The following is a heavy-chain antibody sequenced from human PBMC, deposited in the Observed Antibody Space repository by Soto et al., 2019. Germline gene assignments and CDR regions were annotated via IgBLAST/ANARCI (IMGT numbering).Heavy chain of an antibody. Sequence: GGSLRLSCAASGFTFSSYAMSWVRQAPGKGLEWVSAISGSGGRTYYGDSVKGRLTISRDNSKNTLYLQMNSLRAEDTAVYYCAKDSFRSIGIAVAGTNCFDIWGQGTMVTVSS. V-gene: IGHV3-23*01. CDR1: GFTFSSYA. CDR2: ISGSGGRT. D-gene: IGHD6-19*01. CDR3: AKDSFRSIGIAVAGTNCFDI. J-gene: IGHJ3*02.